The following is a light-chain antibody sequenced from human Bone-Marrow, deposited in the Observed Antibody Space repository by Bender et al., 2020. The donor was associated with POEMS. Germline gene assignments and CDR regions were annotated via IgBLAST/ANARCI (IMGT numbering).Light chain of an antibody. CDR1: SNNVGYEG. CDR2: RNN. CDR3: SAWDRSLRGWV. Sequence: QAGLTQSPSVSKGLRQTATLTCSGNSNNVGYEGAAWLQQHQGHPPKLLLYRNNNRPSGISERFSASRSGNTASLPITGLQPEDEADYYCSAWDRSLRGWVFGGGTKLTVL. J-gene: IGLJ3*02. V-gene: IGLV10-54*04.